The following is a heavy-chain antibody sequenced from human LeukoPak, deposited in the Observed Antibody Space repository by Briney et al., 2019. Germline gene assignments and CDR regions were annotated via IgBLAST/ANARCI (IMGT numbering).Heavy chain of an antibody. D-gene: IGHD4-4*01. CDR2: IWYDGSNK. J-gene: IGHJ4*02. CDR3: ARVADYSNSAHADY. CDR1: RFTFSSYG. Sequence: GGSLRLSCAASRFTFSSYGMHWVRQAPGKGLEWVAVIWYDGSNKNYADSVKGRFTISRDNSKNTLYLQMNSLRAEDTAVYYCARVADYSNSAHADYWGQGTLVTVSS. V-gene: IGHV3-33*01.